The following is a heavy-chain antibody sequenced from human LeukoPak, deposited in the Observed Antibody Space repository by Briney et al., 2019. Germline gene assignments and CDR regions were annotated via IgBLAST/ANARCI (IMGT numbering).Heavy chain of an antibody. CDR2: ISSNGGST. Sequence: PGGSLRLSCSASGFTFSSYAMHWVRQAPGKGLEYVSAISSNGGSTYYADSVKGRFTISRDNSENTLYLQMSSLRAEDTAVYYCVTDRRGILVRGTTFDYWGQGTLVTVSS. J-gene: IGHJ4*02. CDR1: GFTFSSYA. V-gene: IGHV3-64D*06. D-gene: IGHD3-10*01. CDR3: VTDRRGILVRGTTFDY.